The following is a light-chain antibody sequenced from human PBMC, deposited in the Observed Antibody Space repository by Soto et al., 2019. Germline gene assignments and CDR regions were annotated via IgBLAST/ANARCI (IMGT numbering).Light chain of an antibody. CDR3: QQYGGSTWT. Sequence: IVLTQSPGTLHLSPGERATLSCSASQRISSIYFAWCQQKPGQAPRLLIYASSSRATGIPDRFSGSGSGTDFTLTISRLETEDFAVYCCQQYGGSTWTFGQGTKVDIK. CDR2: ASS. CDR1: QRISSIY. V-gene: IGKV3-20*01. J-gene: IGKJ1*01.